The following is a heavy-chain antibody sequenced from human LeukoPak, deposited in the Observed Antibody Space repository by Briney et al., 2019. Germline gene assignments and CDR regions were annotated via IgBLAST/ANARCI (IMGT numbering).Heavy chain of an antibody. Sequence: PSETLSLTCTVSGGSISGSGYYWVWIRQPPGKGLEWIATIYYTGSTYYNPSLKSRVTISVDTSKNQFSLKLSSVTAADTAVYYCARGSGPLRFYYYYMDVWGKGTTVTVSS. V-gene: IGHV4-39*07. CDR2: IYYTGST. J-gene: IGHJ6*03. D-gene: IGHD2-15*01. CDR3: ARGSGPLRFYYYYMDV. CDR1: GGSISGSGYY.